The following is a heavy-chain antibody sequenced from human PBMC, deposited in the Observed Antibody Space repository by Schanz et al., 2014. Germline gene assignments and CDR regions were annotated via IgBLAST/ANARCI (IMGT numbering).Heavy chain of an antibody. CDR2: IIPIHGIV. D-gene: IGHD3-10*01. CDR3: ARGSPENMIRGELDY. J-gene: IGHJ4*02. V-gene: IGHV1-69*02. CDR1: GGTFSTYP. Sequence: QVQLVQSGAEVKKPGSSMKVSCKASGGTFSTYPINWLRQAPGQGLEWMGRIIPIHGIVNYAQRFQDRVRITADKSTSTAYMELSSLRSDDTAVYYCARGSPENMIRGELDYSGQGTLXTVSS.